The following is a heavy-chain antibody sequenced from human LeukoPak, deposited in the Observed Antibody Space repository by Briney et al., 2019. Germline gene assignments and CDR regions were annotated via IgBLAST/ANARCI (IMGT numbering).Heavy chain of an antibody. CDR3: VRDKDSSRPFDY. CDR1: GFTFSSYE. CDR2: ISSSGSTI. Sequence: GGSLRLSCAASGFTFSSYEMNWVRQAPGKGLEWVSYISSSGSTIYYADSVKGRFTISRDNAKNSLYLQMNSLRAEDTAVYYCVRDKDSSRPFDYWCQGTLVTVSS. V-gene: IGHV3-48*03. D-gene: IGHD6-13*01. J-gene: IGHJ4*02.